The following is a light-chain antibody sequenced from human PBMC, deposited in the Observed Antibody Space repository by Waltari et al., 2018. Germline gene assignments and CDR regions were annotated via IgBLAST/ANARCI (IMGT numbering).Light chain of an antibody. CDR1: QNIGTY. CDR2: TAS. Sequence: DIQLTQSPSSLSASLGDSVTITCRASQNIGTYLNWYQQRPGEAPNLLIYTASNLHPGVPCRFSGSFSGTDFTLTVSSLQPEDFATFYCQQTYSLPGTFGGGTRVELK. CDR3: QQTYSLPGT. J-gene: IGKJ4*01. V-gene: IGKV1-39*01.